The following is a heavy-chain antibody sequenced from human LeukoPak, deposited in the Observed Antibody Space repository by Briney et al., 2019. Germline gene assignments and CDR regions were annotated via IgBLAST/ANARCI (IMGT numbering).Heavy chain of an antibody. CDR2: IYYSGST. CDR1: GYSISSGYY. Sequence: PSETLSLTCTVSGYSISSGYYWSWIRQPPGKGLEWIGYIYYSGSTNYNPSLKSRVTISVDTSKNQFSLKLSSVTAADTAVYYCARSKRGYLYYYDSSGYYYFDYWGQGTLVTVSS. D-gene: IGHD3-22*01. V-gene: IGHV4-61*01. J-gene: IGHJ4*02. CDR3: ARSKRGYLYYYDSSGYYYFDY.